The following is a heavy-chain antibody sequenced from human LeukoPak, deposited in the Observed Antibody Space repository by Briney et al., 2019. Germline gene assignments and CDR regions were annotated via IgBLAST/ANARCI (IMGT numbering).Heavy chain of an antibody. CDR2: IREDGSHK. J-gene: IGHJ4*02. D-gene: IGHD3-16*01. CDR3: ARGGTWGSFDY. V-gene: IGHV3-7*01. Sequence: PGGSLRLPCAAPGFTFSTYWMNWVRQAPGKGLEWVAYIREDGSHKNYVDSVKGRFTISRDNAKNSLSLQLNSLRAEDTAVYFCARGGTWGSFDYWGQGTLVTVSS. CDR1: GFTFSTYW.